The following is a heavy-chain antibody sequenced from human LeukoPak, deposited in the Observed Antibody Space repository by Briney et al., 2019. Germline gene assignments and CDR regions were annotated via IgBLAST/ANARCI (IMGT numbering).Heavy chain of an antibody. CDR1: GGSISSSSYY. V-gene: IGHV4-39*01. CDR3: ARRVAVAGGYYGMDV. CDR2: IYYSGST. J-gene: IGHJ6*02. D-gene: IGHD6-19*01. Sequence: SETLSLTCTVSGGSISSSSYYWGWIRQPPGKGLEWIGSIYYSGSTYYNPSLKSRVTKSVDTSKNQFSLKLSSVTAADTAVYYCARRVAVAGGYYGMDVWGQGTTVTVSS.